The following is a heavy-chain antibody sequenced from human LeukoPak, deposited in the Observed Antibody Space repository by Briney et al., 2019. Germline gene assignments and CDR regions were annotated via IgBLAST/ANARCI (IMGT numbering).Heavy chain of an antibody. CDR3: ACGRRGGYSLDV. Sequence: ASVKVSCKAAAYTFTDYYIHWVRQAPGQGLEWVGWINSNSGDTEYAQTFQGRVTMTRDTSISTFYMDLTGLRSDDTAVYYCACGRRGGYSLDVWDHGTTVTVSS. CDR2: INSNSGDT. V-gene: IGHV1-2*02. CDR1: AYTFTDYY. J-gene: IGHJ6*02. D-gene: IGHD2-21*01.